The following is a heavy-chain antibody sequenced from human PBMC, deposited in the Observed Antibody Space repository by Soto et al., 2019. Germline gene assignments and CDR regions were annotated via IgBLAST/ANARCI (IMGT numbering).Heavy chain of an antibody. CDR2: IDPKCGGT. J-gene: IGHJ1*01. Sequence: QLVQSGAEVKKPGASVRVSCKTSGPTFIAYYIHWVRQAPGQGLEWMGWIDPKCGGTTYAQKFLGRVTMTRDTSINTAYMDLNRLTSDDTAVYYCARVSVDVPEWGQGTLITVSS. D-gene: IGHD5-12*01. CDR3: ARVSVDVPE. CDR1: GPTFIAYY. V-gene: IGHV1-2*02.